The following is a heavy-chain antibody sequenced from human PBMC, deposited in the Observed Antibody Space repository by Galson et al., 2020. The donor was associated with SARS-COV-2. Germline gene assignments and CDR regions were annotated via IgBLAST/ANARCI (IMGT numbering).Heavy chain of an antibody. D-gene: IGHD1-26*01. V-gene: IGHV3-30-3*01. Sequence: TGGSLRLSCAASGFTFSSYAMHWVRQAPGKGLEWVAVISYDGSNKYYADSVKGRFTISRDNSKNTLYLQMNSLRAEDTAVYYCARTPGSYFDYWGQGTRVTVSS. CDR3: ARTPGSYFDY. J-gene: IGHJ4*02. CDR1: GFTFSSYA. CDR2: ISYDGSNK.